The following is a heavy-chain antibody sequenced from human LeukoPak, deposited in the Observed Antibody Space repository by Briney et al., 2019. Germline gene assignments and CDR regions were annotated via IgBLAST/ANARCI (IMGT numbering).Heavy chain of an antibody. J-gene: IGHJ3*02. CDR1: GGSISSYY. V-gene: IGHV4-59*01. CDR3: ARNIWCGESADAFDI. Sequence: SETLSLTCTVSGGSISSYYWSWIRQPPGKGLEWIGCIYYSGSTNYNPSLKSRVTISVDTSKNQFSLKLSSVTAADTAVYYCARNIWCGESADAFDIRGQGTMVTVSS. D-gene: IGHD3-10*01. CDR2: IYYSGST.